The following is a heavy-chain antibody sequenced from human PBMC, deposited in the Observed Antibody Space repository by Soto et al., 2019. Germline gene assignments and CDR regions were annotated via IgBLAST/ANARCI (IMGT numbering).Heavy chain of an antibody. CDR3: ARVERGTATTVGYAFDI. CDR2: MSHSGGT. V-gene: IGHV4-34*01. D-gene: IGHD1-26*01. J-gene: IGHJ3*02. Sequence: QVQLQKWGAGLLKPSETLSLTCAVYGGSVNSGNYYWSWIRQPPGKGLGWIGEMSHSGGTHFNPSLKSRVPIAVETSKNQFYLKMCSGTAAYTALYYCARVERGTATTVGYAFDIWGPGSLVTVSS. CDR1: GGSVNSGNYY.